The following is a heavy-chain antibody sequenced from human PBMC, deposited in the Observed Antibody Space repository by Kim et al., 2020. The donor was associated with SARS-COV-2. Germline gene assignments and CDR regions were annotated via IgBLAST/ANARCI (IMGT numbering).Heavy chain of an antibody. V-gene: IGHV3-30-3*01. D-gene: IGHD6-19*01. CDR1: GFTFSSYA. Sequence: GGSLRLSCAASGFTFSSYAMHWVRQAPGKGLEWVAVISYDGSNKNYADSVKGRFTISRDNSKNTLYLQMNSLRAEDTAVYYCARDRVTGYSSGWSYYYYGMDVWGRGTTVTVSS. CDR2: ISYDGSNK. CDR3: ARDRVTGYSSGWSYYYYGMDV. J-gene: IGHJ6*02.